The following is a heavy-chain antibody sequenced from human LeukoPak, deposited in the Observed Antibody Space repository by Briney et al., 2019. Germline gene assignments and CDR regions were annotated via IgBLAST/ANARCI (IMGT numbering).Heavy chain of an antibody. CDR2: FYYSETT. CDR3: ARGTYNYGYGDS. V-gene: IGHV4-59*03. Sequence: PSETLSLTCIVSGGSISTHYWSWIRQPPGKGLEWVGYFYYSETTTYNPSLKSRVTTSIDTSKNQFSLKLTSVTAADTAVYYCARGTYNYGYGDSWGQGTLVTVSS. CDR1: GGSISTHY. D-gene: IGHD5-18*01. J-gene: IGHJ4*02.